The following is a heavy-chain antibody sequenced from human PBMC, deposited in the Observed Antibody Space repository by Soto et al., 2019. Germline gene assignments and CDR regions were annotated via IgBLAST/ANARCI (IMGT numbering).Heavy chain of an antibody. Sequence: QVTLKESGPVLVKPTETLTLTCTVSGFSLSDADVGVAWIRQPPGKALEWLAHILSNDEEVFSSSLRTRLTISKDTSRSQVVLTMSNMEPVDTATYYCARIRGYCSGGSCYFYYFAMDVWGQGTTFTVS. J-gene: IGHJ6*02. CDR2: ILSNDEE. CDR3: ARIRGYCSGGSCYFYYFAMDV. V-gene: IGHV2-26*01. D-gene: IGHD2-15*01. CDR1: GFSLSDADVG.